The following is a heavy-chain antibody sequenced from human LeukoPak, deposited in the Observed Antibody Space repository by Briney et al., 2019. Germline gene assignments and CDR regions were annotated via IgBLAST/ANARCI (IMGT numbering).Heavy chain of an antibody. Sequence: ASVKVSCKASGYTFTDYYMHWVRQAPGQGLEWMGWINPNSGGTNYAQKFQGRVTMTRDTSISTAYMELSRLRSDDTAVYYCARVGSFSSSWYGDAFDIWGQGTMVTVSS. D-gene: IGHD6-13*01. CDR3: ARVGSFSSSWYGDAFDI. J-gene: IGHJ3*02. CDR2: INPNSGGT. V-gene: IGHV1-2*02. CDR1: GYTFTDYY.